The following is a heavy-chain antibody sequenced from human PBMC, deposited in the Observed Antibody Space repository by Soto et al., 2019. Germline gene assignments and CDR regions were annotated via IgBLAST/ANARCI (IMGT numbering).Heavy chain of an antibody. Sequence: QVQLVESGGGVVQPGRSLRLSCAASGFTFSGYGMHWVRQAPGKGLEWVAIIRFDGSNIYYADSVKGRFTISRDNSKNTLSLPMNSLRAEDTAFYYCARDGVGATTYFGYFDYWGQGTLVTVSS. J-gene: IGHJ4*02. V-gene: IGHV3-33*01. CDR1: GFTFSGYG. CDR2: IRFDGSNI. CDR3: ARDGVGATTYFGYFDY. D-gene: IGHD1-26*01.